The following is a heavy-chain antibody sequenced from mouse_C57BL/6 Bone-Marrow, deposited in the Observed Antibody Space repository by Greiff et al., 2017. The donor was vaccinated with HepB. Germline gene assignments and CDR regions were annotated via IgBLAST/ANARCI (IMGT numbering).Heavy chain of an antibody. D-gene: IGHD2-3*01. CDR1: GFTFSDYY. J-gene: IGHJ4*01. CDR2: INYDGSST. CDR3: AREDGYYNAMDY. Sequence: EVKLMESEGGLVQPGSSMKLSCTASGFTFSDYYMAWVRQVPEKGLEWVANINYDGSSTYYLDSLKSRFIISRDNAKNILYLQMSSLKSEDTATYYCAREDGYYNAMDYWGQGTSVTVSS. V-gene: IGHV5-16*01.